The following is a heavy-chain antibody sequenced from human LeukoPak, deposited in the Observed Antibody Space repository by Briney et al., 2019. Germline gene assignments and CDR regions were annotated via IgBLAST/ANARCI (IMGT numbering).Heavy chain of an antibody. V-gene: IGHV3-33*01. CDR2: IWYDGSNK. J-gene: IGHJ4*02. D-gene: IGHD6-13*01. Sequence: PGRSLTLSCAVDGFTFSSYGMHWVRQAPGKGLEWVAVIWYDGSNKYYADSVKGRFTISRDNSKNTLYLQMNSLRAEDTAVYYCARDKIAAADYWGQGTLVTVSS. CDR3: ARDKIAAADY. CDR1: GFTFSSYG.